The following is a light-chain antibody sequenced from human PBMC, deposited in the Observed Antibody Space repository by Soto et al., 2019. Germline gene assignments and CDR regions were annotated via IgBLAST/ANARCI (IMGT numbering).Light chain of an antibody. Sequence: EIVMTQSPATLSVSPGDRSTLSCRASQSVSSNLAWYQQKPGQDPRLLIYGASTRATGIPARFSGSGSGTEFTLTISSLQSEDFAVYYCQQYNNWPPWTFGQGTKLEIK. J-gene: IGKJ1*01. CDR3: QQYNNWPPWT. CDR2: GAS. V-gene: IGKV3-15*01. CDR1: QSVSSN.